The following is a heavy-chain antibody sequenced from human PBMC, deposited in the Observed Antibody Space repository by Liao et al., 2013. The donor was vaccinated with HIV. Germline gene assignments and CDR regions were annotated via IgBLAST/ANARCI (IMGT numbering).Heavy chain of an antibody. CDR2: IHTSGST. J-gene: IGHJ4*01. V-gene: IGHV4-61*02. D-gene: IGHD6-13*01. Sequence: QVQLQESGPGLVKPSQTLSLTCTVSGGSISSGSYYWSWIRQPAGKGLEWIGRIHTSGSTNYNPSLKSRVTMSVDTSKNQFSLKLSSVTAADTAVYYCARDFPIMYSSSWDFDYWGQEPWSPSPQ. CDR1: GGSISSGSYY. CDR3: ARDFPIMYSSSWDFDY.